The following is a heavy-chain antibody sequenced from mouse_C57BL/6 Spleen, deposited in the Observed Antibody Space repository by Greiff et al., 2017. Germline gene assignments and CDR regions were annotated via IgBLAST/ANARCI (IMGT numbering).Heavy chain of an antibody. CDR1: GFTFNTYA. Sequence: EVQGVESGGGLVQPKGSLKLSCAASGFTFNTYAMHWVRQAPGKGLEWVARIRSKSSNYATYYADSVKDRFTISRDDSQSMLYLQMNNLKTEDTAMYCCVLDEYDGAWFAYWGQGTLVTVSA. J-gene: IGHJ3*01. V-gene: IGHV10-3*01. CDR3: VLDEYDGAWFAY. CDR2: IRSKSSNYAT. D-gene: IGHD2-4*01.